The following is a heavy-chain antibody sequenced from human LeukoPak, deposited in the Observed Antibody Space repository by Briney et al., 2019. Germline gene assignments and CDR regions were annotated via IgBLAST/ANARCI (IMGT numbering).Heavy chain of an antibody. D-gene: IGHD3-10*01. CDR1: GGSISSSSYY. CDR2: IYYSGST. J-gene: IGHJ4*02. CDR3: ARRPEYYYGSGSYSEYYFDY. Sequence: SETLSLTCTVSGGSISSSSYYWGWIRQPPGKGLEWIGSIYYSGSTYYNPSLKSRVTISVDTSKNQFSLKLSSVTAADTAVYYCARRPEYYYGSGSYSEYYFDYWGLGTLVTVSS. V-gene: IGHV4-39*01.